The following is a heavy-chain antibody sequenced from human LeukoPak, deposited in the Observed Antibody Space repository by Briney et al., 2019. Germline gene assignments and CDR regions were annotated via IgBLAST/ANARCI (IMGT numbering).Heavy chain of an antibody. J-gene: IGHJ4*02. CDR1: GFTFSSYA. Sequence: GGSLRLSCAASGFTFSSYAMHWVRQAPGKGLEWVAVISYDGSNKYYADSVKGRFTISRDNSKNTLYLQMNSLRAGDTAVYYCARGALKARPFDYWGQGTLVTVSS. CDR3: ARGALKARPFDY. D-gene: IGHD1-1*01. V-gene: IGHV3-30-3*01. CDR2: ISYDGSNK.